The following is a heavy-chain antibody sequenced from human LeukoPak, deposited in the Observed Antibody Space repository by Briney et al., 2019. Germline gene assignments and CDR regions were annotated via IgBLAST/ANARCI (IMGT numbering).Heavy chain of an antibody. Sequence: SQTLSLTCTVSSGSISSGSYYWSWIRQPAGKGLEWIGRIYTSGSTNYNPSLKSRVTISVDTSKNQFSLKLSSVTAADTAVYYCASTTIFGVVIINYWGQGTLVTVSS. J-gene: IGHJ4*02. V-gene: IGHV4-61*02. D-gene: IGHD3-3*01. CDR2: IYTSGST. CDR1: SGSISSGSYY. CDR3: ASTTIFGVVIINY.